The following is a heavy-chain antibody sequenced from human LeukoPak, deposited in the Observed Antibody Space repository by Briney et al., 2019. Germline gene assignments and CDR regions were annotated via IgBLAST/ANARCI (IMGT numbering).Heavy chain of an antibody. CDR1: GGSISSSSYY. CDR2: IYYSGST. J-gene: IGHJ4*02. Sequence: SETLSLTCTVSGGSISSSSYYWGWIRQPPGKGLEWIGSIYYSGSTYYNPSLKSRVTISVDTSKNQFSLKLSSVTAADTAVYYCARDNPAGGGYYTEFDYWGQGTLVTVSS. D-gene: IGHD3-22*01. V-gene: IGHV4-39*07. CDR3: ARDNPAGGGYYTEFDY.